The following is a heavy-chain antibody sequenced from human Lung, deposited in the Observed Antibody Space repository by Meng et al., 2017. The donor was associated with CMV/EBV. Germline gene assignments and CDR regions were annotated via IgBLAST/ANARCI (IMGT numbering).Heavy chain of an antibody. D-gene: IGHD6-19*01. CDR2: VNPISDDT. V-gene: IGHV1-2*06. J-gene: IGHJ4*01. Sequence: HLGQSGAEVNRLGASVKISCQASGYSFSGFYLNWARQAPGHGLEWLGRVNPISDDTHLAQKFEGRITVTRGATINTAFMELTRLRPDDTAVYYCAKSSDNGWSSWGPGTLVTVSS. CDR1: GYSFSGFY. CDR3: AKSSDNGWSS.